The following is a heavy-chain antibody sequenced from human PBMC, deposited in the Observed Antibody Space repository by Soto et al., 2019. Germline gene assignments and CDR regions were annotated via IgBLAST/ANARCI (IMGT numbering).Heavy chain of an antibody. J-gene: IGHJ5*02. Sequence: QVQLVQSGAEVKKPGASVKVSCKASGYTFTSYYMHWVRQAPGQGLEWMGIINPSGGSTSYAQKFQGRVTMTRDTSTSTVYMELSSLRSEDTAVYYCAREPPTVTTEAWFDPWGQGTLVTVSS. CDR3: AREPPTVTTEAWFDP. CDR2: INPSGGST. D-gene: IGHD4-17*01. V-gene: IGHV1-46*01. CDR1: GYTFTSYY.